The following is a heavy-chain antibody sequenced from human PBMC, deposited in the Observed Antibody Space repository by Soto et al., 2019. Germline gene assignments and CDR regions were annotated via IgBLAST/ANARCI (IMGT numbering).Heavy chain of an antibody. D-gene: IGHD3-16*01. Sequence: GGSLRLSCAASGFTFSSYGMHWVRQAPGKGLEWVAVIWYDGSNKYYADSVKGRFTISRDNSKNTLYLQMNSLRAEDTAVYYCARDWAGGRVGVDYWGQGTLVTVSS. CDR1: GFTFSSYG. J-gene: IGHJ4*02. CDR2: IWYDGSNK. V-gene: IGHV3-33*08. CDR3: ARDWAGGRVGVDY.